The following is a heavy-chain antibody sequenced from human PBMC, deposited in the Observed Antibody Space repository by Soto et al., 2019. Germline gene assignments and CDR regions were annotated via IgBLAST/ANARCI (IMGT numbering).Heavy chain of an antibody. CDR1: GFTFSSYS. Sequence: PGGSLRLSCAASGFTFSSYSMNWVRQAPGKGLEWVSSISSSSSYIYYADSVKGRFTISRDNAKNSLYLQMNSLRAEDTAVYYCARDLGEYYDSSGSFDYWGQGTLVTVSS. J-gene: IGHJ4*02. D-gene: IGHD3-22*01. CDR2: ISSSSSYI. CDR3: ARDLGEYYDSSGSFDY. V-gene: IGHV3-21*01.